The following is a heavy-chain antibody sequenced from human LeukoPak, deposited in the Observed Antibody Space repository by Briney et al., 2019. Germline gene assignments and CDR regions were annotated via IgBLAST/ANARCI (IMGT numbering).Heavy chain of an antibody. D-gene: IGHD3-16*01. CDR1: GYTFTGYY. CDR3: ARDQGDLDAFDI. Sequence: GASVKVSCKASGYTFTGYYMHWVRQAPGQGLEWMGWINPNSGDTNYAQKFQGRVTMTRDTSISTAYMELSRLRSDDTAVYYCARDQGDLDAFDIWDQGTMVTVSS. CDR2: INPNSGDT. J-gene: IGHJ3*02. V-gene: IGHV1-2*02.